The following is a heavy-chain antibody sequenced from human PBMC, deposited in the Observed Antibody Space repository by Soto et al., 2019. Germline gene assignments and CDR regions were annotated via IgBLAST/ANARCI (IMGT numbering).Heavy chain of an antibody. CDR3: ARRLCSGNSCSYYFDY. J-gene: IGHJ4*02. V-gene: IGHV1-8*01. CDR2: MNPNSGNT. CDR1: GYTFTSYD. D-gene: IGHD2-15*01. Sequence: GASVKVSCKASGYTFTSYDINWGGQATGQGLEWMGWMNPNSGNTDYAQKFQGRVTMTRNTSVSTAYMELSSLRSEDTAVYFCARRLCSGNSCSYYFDYWGQGALVTVSS.